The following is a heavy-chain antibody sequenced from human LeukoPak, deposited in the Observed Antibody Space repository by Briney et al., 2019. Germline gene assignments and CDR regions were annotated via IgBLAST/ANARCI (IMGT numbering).Heavy chain of an antibody. V-gene: IGHV1-2*02. Sequence: ASVKVSCKASGYTFTGYYMHWVRQAPGQGLEWMGWINPNSDGTNYAQKFQGRVTMTRDTSISTAYMELSRLRSDDTAVYYCARDRQEGWWFDPWGQGTLVTVSS. J-gene: IGHJ5*02. D-gene: IGHD2-15*01. CDR3: ARDRQEGWWFDP. CDR2: INPNSDGT. CDR1: GYTFTGYY.